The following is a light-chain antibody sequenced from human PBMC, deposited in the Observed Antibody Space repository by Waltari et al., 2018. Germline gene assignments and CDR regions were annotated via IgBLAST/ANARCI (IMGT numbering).Light chain of an antibody. CDR3: CSYTRGSVI. J-gene: IGLJ2*01. CDR1: SSDVGSYNL. CDR2: EVN. Sequence: QSALTQPASVSGSPGQSIAISCTGTSSDVGSYNLVSWYQQFPGKAPKLTLYEVNKRPSGISKRFSGSKFGNTASLTISGLQAEDEGDYYCCSYTRGSVICGGGTKLTVL. V-gene: IGLV2-23*02.